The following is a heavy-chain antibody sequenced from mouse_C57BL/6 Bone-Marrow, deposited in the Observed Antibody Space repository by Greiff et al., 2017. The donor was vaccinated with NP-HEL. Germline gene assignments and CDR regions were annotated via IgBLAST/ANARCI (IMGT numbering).Heavy chain of an antibody. Sequence: EVKLVESGGGLVKPGGSLKLSCAASGFTFSDYGMHWVRQAPEKGLEWVAYISSGSSTIYYADTVKGRFTISRDNAKNTLFLQMTSLRSEDTAMYYCARPPFYYGSSWYFDVGGTGTTVTVSS. CDR3: ARPPFYYGSSWYFDV. V-gene: IGHV5-17*01. CDR2: ISSGSSTI. J-gene: IGHJ1*03. D-gene: IGHD1-1*01. CDR1: GFTFSDYG.